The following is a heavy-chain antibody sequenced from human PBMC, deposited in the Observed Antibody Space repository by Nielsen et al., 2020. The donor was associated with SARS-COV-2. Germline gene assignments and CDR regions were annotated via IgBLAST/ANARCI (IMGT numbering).Heavy chain of an antibody. CDR2: IWYDGSNK. CDR3: ARDNWGRMDV. V-gene: IGHV3-33*01. J-gene: IGHJ6*02. CDR1: GFTFSSYG. D-gene: IGHD7-27*01. Sequence: GESLKISCAASGFTFSSYGMHWVRQAPGKGLEWVAVIWYDGSNKYYADSVKGRFTVSRDNSKNTLYLQMNSLRAEDTAMYYCARDNWGRMDVWGQGITVTVSS.